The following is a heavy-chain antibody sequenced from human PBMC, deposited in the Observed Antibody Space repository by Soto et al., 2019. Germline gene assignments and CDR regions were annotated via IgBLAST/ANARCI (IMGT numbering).Heavy chain of an antibody. CDR2: ISSSSSYI. D-gene: IGHD3-22*01. CDR1: GFTFSSYS. CDR3: ASHPRDSSGYWYYFDY. Sequence: GGSLRLSCAASGFTFSSYSMNWVRQAPGKGLEWVSSISSSSSYIYYADSVRGRFTISRDNAKNSLYLQMNSLRAEDTAVYYCASHPRDSSGYWYYFDYWGQGTLVTVS. V-gene: IGHV3-21*01. J-gene: IGHJ4*02.